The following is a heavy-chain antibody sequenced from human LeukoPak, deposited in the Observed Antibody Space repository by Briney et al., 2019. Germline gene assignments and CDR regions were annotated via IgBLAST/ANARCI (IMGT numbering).Heavy chain of an antibody. CDR1: GGSISSSSYY. J-gene: IGHJ4*02. V-gene: IGHV4-39*01. CDR3: ARRFAGSYGIYFDY. Sequence: SETLSLTGTVSGGSISSSSYYWGWIRQPPGKGLEWIGSIYYSGSTYYNPSLKSRVTISVDTSKNQFSLKLSSVTAADTAVYYCARRFAGSYGIYFDYWGQGTLVTVSS. D-gene: IGHD1-26*01. CDR2: IYYSGST.